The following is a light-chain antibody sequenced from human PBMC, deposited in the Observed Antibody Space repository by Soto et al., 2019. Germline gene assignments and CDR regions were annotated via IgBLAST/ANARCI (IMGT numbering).Light chain of an antibody. CDR1: QSVSSSY. J-gene: IGKJ2*01. Sequence: EIVLTQSPGTLSLSPGERATLSCRASQSVSSSYLAWYQHKPGQAPRLLIYGASSRATGIPDRFSGSGSGTDFTLIISRLEPEDFAVYYWQQYGSSPHTFGQGTKLEIK. CDR2: GAS. CDR3: QQYGSSPHT. V-gene: IGKV3-20*01.